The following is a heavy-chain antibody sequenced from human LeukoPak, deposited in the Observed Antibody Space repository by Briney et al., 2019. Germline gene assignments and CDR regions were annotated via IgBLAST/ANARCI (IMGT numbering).Heavy chain of an antibody. Sequence: GGSLRLSCAVSGFTFSSCGMSWVRQAPGKGLEWVSSITSSSNSIYYADSVKGRFTISRDNAKSSLYLQMNSLRDEDTAVYYCARGECRSCPRNHWFDPWGQGTLVTVSS. CDR1: GFTFSSCG. J-gene: IGHJ5*02. V-gene: IGHV3-48*02. CDR2: ITSSSNSI. D-gene: IGHD2-15*01. CDR3: ARGECRSCPRNHWFDP.